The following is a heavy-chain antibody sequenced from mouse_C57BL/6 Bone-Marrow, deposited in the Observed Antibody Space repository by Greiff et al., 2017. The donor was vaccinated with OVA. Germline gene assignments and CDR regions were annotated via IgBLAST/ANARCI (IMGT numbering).Heavy chain of an antibody. CDR2: IWRGGST. J-gene: IGHJ1*03. V-gene: IGHV2-5*01. CDR1: GFSLTSYG. D-gene: IGHD1-1*01. Sequence: VKLKESGPGLVQPSQSLSITCTVSGFSLTSYGVHWVRQSPGKGLEWLGVIWRGGSTDYNAAFMSRLSITKDNSKSQVFFKMNSLQADDTAIYYCAKMSTVVAPDWYFDVWGTGTTVTVSS. CDR3: AKMSTVVAPDWYFDV.